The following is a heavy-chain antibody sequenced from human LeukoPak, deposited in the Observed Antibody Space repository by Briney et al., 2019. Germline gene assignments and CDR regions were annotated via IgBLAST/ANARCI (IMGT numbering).Heavy chain of an antibody. CDR3: ARGGIVGANHDAFDI. CDR1: GYTFTGYY. V-gene: IGHV1-2*02. D-gene: IGHD1-26*01. Sequence: GASVKVSCKASGYTFTGYYMHWVRQAPGQGLEWMGWINPNSGGTNYAQKFQGGVTMTRDTSISTAYMELSRLRSDDTAVYYCARGGIVGANHDAFDIWGQGTMVTVSS. CDR2: INPNSGGT. J-gene: IGHJ3*02.